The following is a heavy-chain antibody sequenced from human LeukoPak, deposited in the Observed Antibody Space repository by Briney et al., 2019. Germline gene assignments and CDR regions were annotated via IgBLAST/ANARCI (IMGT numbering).Heavy chain of an antibody. CDR3: ARSYSYGGIHY. CDR2: ISYDGSNK. Sequence: GGSLRLSCAASGFTFSSYVMHWVRQAPGKGLEWVAVISYDGSNKYYADSVKGRFTISRDNSKNTLYLQMNSLRAEDTAVYYCARSYSYGGIHYWGQGTLVTVSS. J-gene: IGHJ4*02. CDR1: GFTFSSYV. V-gene: IGHV3-30*03. D-gene: IGHD5-18*01.